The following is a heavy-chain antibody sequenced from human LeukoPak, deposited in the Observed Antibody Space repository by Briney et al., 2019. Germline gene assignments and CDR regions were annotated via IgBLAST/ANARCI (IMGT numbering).Heavy chain of an antibody. V-gene: IGHV4-59*08. CDR2: IYYSGST. J-gene: IGHJ3*02. CDR1: GGSISSYY. CDR3: ARLSYGESAFDI. Sequence: SETLSLTCTVSGGSISSYYWSWIRQPPGKGLEWIGYIYYSGSTNYNPSLKSRVTISVDTSKNQFSLKLSSVTAADAAVYYCARLSYGESAFDIWGQGTMVTVSS. D-gene: IGHD4-17*01.